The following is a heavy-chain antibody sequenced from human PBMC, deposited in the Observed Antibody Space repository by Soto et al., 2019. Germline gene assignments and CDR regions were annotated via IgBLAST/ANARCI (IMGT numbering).Heavy chain of an antibody. CDR3: ARLGSRIRNSFDI. CDR2: IYHSGST. Sequence: SETLSLTCAVSGYSISSGYYWGWIRQPPGKGLEWIGSIYHSGSTYYNPSLKSRVTISVDTSKNQFSLKLSSVTAADTAVYYCARLGSRIRNSFDIWGQGTMVTVSS. CDR1: GYSISSGYY. V-gene: IGHV4-38-2*01. D-gene: IGHD1-1*01. J-gene: IGHJ3*02.